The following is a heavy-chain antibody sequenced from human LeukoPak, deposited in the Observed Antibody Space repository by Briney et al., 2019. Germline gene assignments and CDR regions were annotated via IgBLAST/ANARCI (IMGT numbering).Heavy chain of an antibody. D-gene: IGHD3-3*01. CDR2: ISGSGGST. CDR3: ARGPYDFWSGSTDY. V-gene: IGHV3-23*01. CDR1: GFTVSNNY. J-gene: IGHJ4*02. Sequence: GGPLRLSCTASGFTVSNNYMGWVRQAPGKGLEWVSAISGSGGSTYYADSVKGRFTISRDNSKNTLYLQMNSLRAEDTALYYCARGPYDFWSGSTDYWGQGTLVTVSS.